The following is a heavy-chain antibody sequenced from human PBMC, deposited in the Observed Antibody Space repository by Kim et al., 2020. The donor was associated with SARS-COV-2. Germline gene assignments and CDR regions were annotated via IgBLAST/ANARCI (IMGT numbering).Heavy chain of an antibody. CDR2: INPNSGGT. J-gene: IGHJ6*02. D-gene: IGHD5-12*01. Sequence: ASVKVSCKASGYAFTDYYMHWVRQAPGQGLEWMGWINPNSGGTNYAQKFQGRVTMTRDTSISTAFMELSRLRSDDTAVYYCASSQTYLKWLRLVADYYGMDVWGQGTTVTVSS. CDR3: ASSQTYLKWLRLVADYYGMDV. V-gene: IGHV1-2*02. CDR1: GYAFTDYY.